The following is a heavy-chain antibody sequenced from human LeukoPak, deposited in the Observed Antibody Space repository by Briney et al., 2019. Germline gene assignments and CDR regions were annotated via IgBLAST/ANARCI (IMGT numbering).Heavy chain of an antibody. CDR1: GGSISSNSYY. CDR2: IYYSGRT. D-gene: IGHD6-19*01. V-gene: IGHV4-39*07. Sequence: PSETLSLTCTVSGGSISSNSYYWGWIRQPPGKGLEWIGSIYYSGRTYYNPSLKSRVTISVDTSKNQFSLKLRSVTAADTAVYYCARYSSGWLDAFDIWGPGTMVTVSS. J-gene: IGHJ3*02. CDR3: ARYSSGWLDAFDI.